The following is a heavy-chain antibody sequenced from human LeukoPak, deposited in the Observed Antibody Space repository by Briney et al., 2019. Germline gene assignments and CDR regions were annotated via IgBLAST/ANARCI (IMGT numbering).Heavy chain of an antibody. CDR3: ARGYYGSGSSFDY. D-gene: IGHD3-10*01. CDR2: INHSGST. CDR1: GGSFSGYY. Sequence: SETLSLTCAVYGGSFSGYYWSWIRQPPGKGLEWIGEINHSGSTNYNPSLKSRVTISVDTSKNQFSLELSSETAADTAVYYCARGYYGSGSSFDYWGQGTLVTVSS. V-gene: IGHV4-34*01. J-gene: IGHJ4*02.